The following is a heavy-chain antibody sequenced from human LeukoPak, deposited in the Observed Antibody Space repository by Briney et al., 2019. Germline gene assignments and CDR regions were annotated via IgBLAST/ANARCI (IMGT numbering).Heavy chain of an antibody. Sequence: GGSLRLSCAASGFTFSSYGMHWVRQAPGKGLEWVAVISYDGSNKYYADSVKGRFTISRDNSKNTLYLQMNSLRAEDTAVYYCAKAPYPYYYYGMDVWGQDHGHRLL. CDR2: ISYDGSNK. CDR3: AKAPYPYYYYGMDV. V-gene: IGHV3-30*18. J-gene: IGHJ6*02. CDR1: GFTFSSYG.